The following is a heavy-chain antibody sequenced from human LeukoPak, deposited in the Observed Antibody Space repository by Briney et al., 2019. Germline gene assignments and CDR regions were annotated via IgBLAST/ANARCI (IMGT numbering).Heavy chain of an antibody. CDR3: ARDDVEMATIDLDY. J-gene: IGHJ4*02. D-gene: IGHD5-24*01. CDR1: GYTFTSYG. Sequence: GASVKVSCKASGYTFTSYGISWVRRAPGQGLEWMGWISAYNGNTNYAQKLQGRVTVTTDTSTSTADMELRSLRSDDTAVYYCARDDVEMATIDLDYWGQGTLVTVSS. CDR2: ISAYNGNT. V-gene: IGHV1-18*01.